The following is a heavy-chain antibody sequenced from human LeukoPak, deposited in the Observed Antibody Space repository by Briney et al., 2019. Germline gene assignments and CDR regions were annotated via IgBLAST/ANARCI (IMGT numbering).Heavy chain of an antibody. CDR1: GASISSSSNYC. V-gene: IGHV4-39*01. CDR3: ARQPVATTSDY. D-gene: IGHD5-12*01. J-gene: IGHJ4*02. CDR2: ICYSGST. Sequence: SETLSLTCIVSGASISSSSNYCWGWIRQPPGKGLEWIGTICYSGSTYYNPSLKSRVTISVDRSKNQFSLNLGSVTAADTAVYYCARQPVATTSDYWGQGTLVTVSS.